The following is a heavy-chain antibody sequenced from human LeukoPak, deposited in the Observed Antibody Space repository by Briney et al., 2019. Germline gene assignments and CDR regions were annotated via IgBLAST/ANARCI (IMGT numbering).Heavy chain of an antibody. D-gene: IGHD1-26*01. Sequence: ASVKVSCKASGYTFTSYGISWVRQAPGQGLERMGWISAYNGNTNYAQKLQGRVTMTTDTSTSTAYMELRSLRSDDTAVYYCARVRELLNWFDPWGQGTLVTVSS. V-gene: IGHV1-18*01. CDR3: ARVRELLNWFDP. CDR2: ISAYNGNT. CDR1: GYTFTSYG. J-gene: IGHJ5*02.